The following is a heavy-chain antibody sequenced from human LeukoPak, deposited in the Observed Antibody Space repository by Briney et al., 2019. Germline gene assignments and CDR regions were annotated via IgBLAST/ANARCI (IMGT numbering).Heavy chain of an antibody. Sequence: PSETLSFTCTVSGASITSYYWNWVRQPPGKGLEWIGYVYYSGSTNYNPSLKSRVTMSVDTSKNQFSLDLSSVSAADTAVYYCARGIAVQWLLHYYYYMDVWGQGTTVTVSS. CDR1: GASITSYY. D-gene: IGHD3-22*01. CDR2: VYYSGST. J-gene: IGHJ6*02. V-gene: IGHV4-59*01. CDR3: ARGIAVQWLLHYYYYMDV.